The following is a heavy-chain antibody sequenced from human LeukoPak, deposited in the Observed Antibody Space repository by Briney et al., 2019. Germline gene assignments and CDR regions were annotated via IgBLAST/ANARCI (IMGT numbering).Heavy chain of an antibody. CDR1: GFTFSSYS. V-gene: IGHV3-21*01. CDR3: AREGDGALTYDY. CDR2: ISSSSSYI. D-gene: IGHD1-14*01. Sequence: GGSLRLSCAASGFTFSSYSTNWVRQAPGKGLEWVSSISSSSSYIYYADSVKGRFTISRDNAKNSLYLQMNSLRAEDTAVYYCAREGDGALTYDYWGQGTLVTVSS. J-gene: IGHJ4*02.